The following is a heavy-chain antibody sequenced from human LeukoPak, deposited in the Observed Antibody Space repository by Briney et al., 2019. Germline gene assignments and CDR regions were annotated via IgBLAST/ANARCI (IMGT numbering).Heavy chain of an antibody. CDR3: ARRLLDIVVVPAGDAFDI. CDR2: IYYSGST. D-gene: IGHD2-2*01. V-gene: IGHV4-39*01. CDR1: GGSIGTSSYY. Sequence: SETLSLTCTVSGGSIGTSSYYWGWIRQPPGKGLEWIGSIYYSGSTYYNPSLKSRVTISVDTSKNQFSLKLSSVTAADTAVYYCARRLLDIVVVPAGDAFDIWGQGTMVTVSS. J-gene: IGHJ3*02.